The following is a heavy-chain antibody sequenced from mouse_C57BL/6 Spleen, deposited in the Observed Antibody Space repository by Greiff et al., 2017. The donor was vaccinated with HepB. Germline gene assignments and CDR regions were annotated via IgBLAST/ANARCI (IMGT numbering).Heavy chain of an antibody. Sequence: EVHLVESGGGLVKPGGSLKLSCAASGFTFSDYGMHWVRQAPEKGLEWVTYISSGSSTLYYADTVKGRFTISRDNAKNTLFLQMTSLRSEDTAMYYCASLFPFAYWGQGTLVTVSA. CDR2: ISSGSSTL. CDR3: ASLFPFAY. J-gene: IGHJ3*01. V-gene: IGHV5-17*01. D-gene: IGHD6-1*01. CDR1: GFTFSDYG.